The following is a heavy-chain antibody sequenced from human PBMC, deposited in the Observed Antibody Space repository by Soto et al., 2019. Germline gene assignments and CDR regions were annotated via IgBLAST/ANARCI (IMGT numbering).Heavy chain of an antibody. D-gene: IGHD1-7*01. J-gene: IGHJ6*02. V-gene: IGHV3-48*02. CDR2: ISSSSSTI. CDR1: GFTFSSYS. CDR3: ARGPGTTWRYYYGMDV. Sequence: PGGSLRLSCAASGFTFSSYSMNWVRQAPGKGLEWVSYISSSSSTIYYADSVKGRFTISRDNAKNSLYLQMNSLRDEDTAVYYCARGPGTTWRYYYGMDVWGQGTTVTVSS.